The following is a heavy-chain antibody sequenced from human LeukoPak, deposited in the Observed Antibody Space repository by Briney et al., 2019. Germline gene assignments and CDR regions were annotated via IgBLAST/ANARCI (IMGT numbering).Heavy chain of an antibody. D-gene: IGHD4-11*01. CDR1: GFTSSSYD. CDR3: ARGLPGGFDP. Sequence: GGSLRLSCAASGFTSSSYDMHWVRQATGKGLEWVSGVNTAGDTYYPGSVKGRFTISRENAKNSLYLQMDNLRAGDTAVYYCARGLPGGFDPWGQGTLVTVSS. V-gene: IGHV3-13*04. J-gene: IGHJ5*02. CDR2: VNTAGDT.